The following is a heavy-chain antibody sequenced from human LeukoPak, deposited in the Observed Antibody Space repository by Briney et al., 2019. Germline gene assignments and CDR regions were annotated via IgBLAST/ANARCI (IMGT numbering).Heavy chain of an antibody. CDR3: AKDAEREKHFTPKRYKWNSYFDY. CDR1: GFTFSSYW. D-gene: IGHD1-7*01. J-gene: IGHJ4*02. CDR2: MSGSGGST. Sequence: PGGSLRLSCAASGFTFSSYWMSWVRQAPGKGLEWVSVMSGSGGSTYYADSVKGRFTISRDNSKNTLYLQMNSLRAEDTAVYYCAKDAEREKHFTPKRYKWNSYFDYWGQGTLVTVSS. V-gene: IGHV3-23*01.